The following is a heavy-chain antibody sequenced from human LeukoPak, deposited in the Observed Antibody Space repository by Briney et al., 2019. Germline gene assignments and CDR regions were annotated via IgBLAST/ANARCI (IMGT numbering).Heavy chain of an antibody. CDR1: GGSISSGDYY. Sequence: SQTLSLTCTVSGGSISSGDYYWSWIRQPPGKGLEWIGYIYYSGSTYYNPSLKSRVTISVDTSKNQFSLKLSSATAADTAVYYCARVGYSSGWYRESYFDYWGQGTLVTVSS. CDR2: IYYSGST. D-gene: IGHD6-19*01. V-gene: IGHV4-30-4*08. J-gene: IGHJ4*02. CDR3: ARVGYSSGWYRESYFDY.